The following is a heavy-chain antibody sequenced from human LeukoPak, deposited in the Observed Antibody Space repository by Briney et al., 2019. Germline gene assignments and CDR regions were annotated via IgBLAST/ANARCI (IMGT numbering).Heavy chain of an antibody. J-gene: IGHJ4*02. CDR1: GYTFTNYA. CDR2: ISAYNGNT. D-gene: IGHD2-15*01. CDR3: ATMGAVVAATPTYFDY. V-gene: IGHV1-18*01. Sequence: GASVKVSCKASGYTFTNYAMNWVRQAPGQGLEWMGWISAYNGNTNYAQKLQGRVTMTTDTSTSTAYMELRSLRSDDTAVYYCATMGAVVAATPTYFDYWGQGTLVTVSS.